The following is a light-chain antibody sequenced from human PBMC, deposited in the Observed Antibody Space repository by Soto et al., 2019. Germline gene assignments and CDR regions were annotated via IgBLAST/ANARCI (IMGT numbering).Light chain of an antibody. CDR3: QSYDTSLSGSV. CDR2: GNI. J-gene: IGLJ2*01. CDR1: SSNIGAGFD. V-gene: IGLV1-40*01. Sequence: QSVLTQPPSVSGAPGQGVTISCTGSSSNIGAGFDVHWYQQLPGAAPKLLIHGNINRPSGVPDRFSGSKSGTSASLAITGLQAEDEADYYCQSYDTSLSGSVFGGGTKLTVL.